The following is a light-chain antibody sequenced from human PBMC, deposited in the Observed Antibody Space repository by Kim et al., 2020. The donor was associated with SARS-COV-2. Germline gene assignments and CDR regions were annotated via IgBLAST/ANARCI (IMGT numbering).Light chain of an antibody. CDR3: CSYAGSYTLV. CDR2: DVS. Sequence: GQSVTSSCTGTSSDVGGYNYVSWYQQNPGKAPKLMIYDVSKRPSGVPDRFSGSKSGNTASLTISGLQAEDEADYYCCSYAGSYTLVFGGGTQLTVL. J-gene: IGLJ2*01. V-gene: IGLV2-11*01. CDR1: SSDVGGYNY.